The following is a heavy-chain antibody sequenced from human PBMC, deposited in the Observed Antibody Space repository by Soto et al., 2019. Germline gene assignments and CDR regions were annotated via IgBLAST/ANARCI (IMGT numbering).Heavy chain of an antibody. V-gene: IGHV1-69*01. CDR3: ARAGHYGDKNPSIDY. CDR1: GGTFSSYA. CDR2: IIPIFGTA. Sequence: QVQLVQSGAEVKKPGSSVKVTCKASGGTFSSYAISWVRQAPGQGLEWMGGIIPIFGTANYAQKFQGRVTITADESTSTAYMELSSLRSEDTAVYYFARAGHYGDKNPSIDYWGQGTLVTVSS. J-gene: IGHJ4*02. D-gene: IGHD4-17*01.